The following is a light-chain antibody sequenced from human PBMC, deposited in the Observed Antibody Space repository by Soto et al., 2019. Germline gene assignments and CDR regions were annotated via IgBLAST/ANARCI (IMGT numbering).Light chain of an antibody. CDR2: DAS. CDR3: EQYGSTPLT. J-gene: IGKJ4*01. Sequence: EIVLTQSPGTLSLSPGERSTVSCRASQSVGNNYLAWYQQKPGQAPRFLIYDASSRATGIPDRFSGSGSGTDFTLTISRQAPEDFAVYYCEQYGSTPLTFGGGTKVEIK. V-gene: IGKV3-20*01. CDR1: QSVGNNY.